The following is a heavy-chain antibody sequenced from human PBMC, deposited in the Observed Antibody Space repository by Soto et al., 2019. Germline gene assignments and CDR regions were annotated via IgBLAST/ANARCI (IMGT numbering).Heavy chain of an antibody. CDR2: IYWGDDK. V-gene: IGHV2-5*02. J-gene: IGHJ4*02. Sequence: QITVKESSPTLVKPTQTLTLTCTFSGFSLSNIGAGVGWIRQPPGKALEWLALIYWGDDKRYNSSLKTRLTITKDTSKNQVVLTVANMDPADTGTYYCAYIAYANGWLIIEYWGQGTLVTVSS. CDR3: AYIAYANGWLIIEY. D-gene: IGHD2-2*01. CDR1: GFSLSNIGAG.